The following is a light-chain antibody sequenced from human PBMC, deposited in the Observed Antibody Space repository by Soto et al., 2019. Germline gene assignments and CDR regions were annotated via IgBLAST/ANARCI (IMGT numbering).Light chain of an antibody. V-gene: IGLV2-8*01. CDR2: EVS. CDR3: SSYAGNDIVL. J-gene: IGLJ2*01. Sequence: QSALTQPPSASGSPGQSVTISCTGTSSDVGGYNYVSWYQQHPGKAPKLMIYEVSKRPSGVPDRFSGSKSGSTASLTVSGLQAEDEADYYSSSYAGNDIVLFGGGTKLTVL. CDR1: SSDVGGYNY.